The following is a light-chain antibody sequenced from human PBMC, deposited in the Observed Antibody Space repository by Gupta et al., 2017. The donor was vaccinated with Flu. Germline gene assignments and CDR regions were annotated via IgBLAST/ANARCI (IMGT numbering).Light chain of an antibody. V-gene: IGKV3-15*01. CDR2: DAS. CDR3: QQSHIWPRT. J-gene: IGKJ1*01. Sequence: PAALSVAPEERATPPCRASQSGSDTLAWYQQKPGQAPRLLIYDASTRAAGVPARFSGSGSVTEFTLTINSLQSEDFAVYYCQQSHIWPRTFGQGTKVEIK. CDR1: QSGSDT.